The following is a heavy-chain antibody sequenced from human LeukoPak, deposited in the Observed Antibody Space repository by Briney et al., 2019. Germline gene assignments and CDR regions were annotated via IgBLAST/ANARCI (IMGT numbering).Heavy chain of an antibody. CDR1: GGSFSGYY. J-gene: IGHJ1*01. Sequence: PSETLSLTCAVYGGSFSGYYWSWIRQPPGKGLEWIGSIYYSGSTYYNPSLKSRVTISVDTSKNQFSLKLSSVTAADTAVYYCARHALSSGWPLQYFQHWGQGTLVTVSS. CDR3: ARHALSSGWPLQYFQH. V-gene: IGHV4-34*01. CDR2: IYYSGST. D-gene: IGHD6-19*01.